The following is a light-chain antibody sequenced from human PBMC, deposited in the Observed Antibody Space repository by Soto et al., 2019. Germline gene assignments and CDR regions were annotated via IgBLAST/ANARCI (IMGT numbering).Light chain of an antibody. Sequence: DIVMTQSPDSLAVSLGERATFNCKSSQSILDRSKNKYYLAWYQQTSGQPPKLLIYWSSLRESGVPDRFTVSGSGTDFTLTISSLQAEDVAVYYCQQYFTSPWTFGQGTKVDIK. CDR1: QSILDRSKNKYY. J-gene: IGKJ1*01. CDR3: QQYFTSPWT. CDR2: WSS. V-gene: IGKV4-1*01.